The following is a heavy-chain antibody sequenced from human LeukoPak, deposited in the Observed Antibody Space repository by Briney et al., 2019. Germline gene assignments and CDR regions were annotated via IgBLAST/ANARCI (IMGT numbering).Heavy chain of an antibody. CDR2: INHSGST. D-gene: IGHD5-18*01. J-gene: IGHJ4*02. CDR3: ARGGYPQPFDY. Sequence: PSEALSLTCAAYGGSFSGYYWSWIRQPPGKGLEWIGEINHSGSTNYNPSLKSRVTISVDTSKNQFSLKLSSVTAADTAVYYCARGGYPQPFDYWGQGTLVTVSS. CDR1: GGSFSGYY. V-gene: IGHV4-34*01.